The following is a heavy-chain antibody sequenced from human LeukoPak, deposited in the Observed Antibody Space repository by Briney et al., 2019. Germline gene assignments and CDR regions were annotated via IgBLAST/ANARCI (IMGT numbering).Heavy chain of an antibody. Sequence: GGSLRLSRAASGFTFSSYGMHWVRQAPGKGLEWVAFIRYDGSNKYYADSVKGRFTISRDNSKNTLYLQMNSLRAEDTAVYYCAKWRMGDDFWRKNYFDYWGQGTLVTVSS. V-gene: IGHV3-30*02. CDR2: IRYDGSNK. CDR1: GFTFSSYG. J-gene: IGHJ4*02. CDR3: AKWRMGDDFWRKNYFDY. D-gene: IGHD3/OR15-3a*01.